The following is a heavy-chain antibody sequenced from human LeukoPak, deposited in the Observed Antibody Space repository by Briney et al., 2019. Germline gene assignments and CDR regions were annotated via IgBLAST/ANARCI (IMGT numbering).Heavy chain of an antibody. CDR3: AKAGGDYVTSNSDY. J-gene: IGHJ4*02. CDR1: GFTFSSYV. Sequence: GGSLRLSCAASGFTFSSYVMSWVRQAPGKGLEWVSAISGSGGSTYYADSVKGRFTISRDNSKNMLYLQMNSLRAEDTAVYYCAKAGGDYVTSNSDYWGQGTLVTVSS. V-gene: IGHV3-23*01. D-gene: IGHD4-17*01. CDR2: ISGSGGST.